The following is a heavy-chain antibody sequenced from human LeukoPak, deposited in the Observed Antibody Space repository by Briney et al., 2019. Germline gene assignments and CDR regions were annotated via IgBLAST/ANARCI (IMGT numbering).Heavy chain of an antibody. J-gene: IGHJ4*02. Sequence: RASVTVSCMASGYTFTSYGLSWVRHVPGQGLEWMGWISPYNGKTNYAQKLQGRVSMTTDTSTTTGYMELRSLRSDDTAVYFCARGGLGSKVDYWGQGTLVTVSS. V-gene: IGHV1-18*04. CDR3: ARGGLGSKVDY. D-gene: IGHD6-13*01. CDR1: GYTFTSYG. CDR2: ISPYNGKT.